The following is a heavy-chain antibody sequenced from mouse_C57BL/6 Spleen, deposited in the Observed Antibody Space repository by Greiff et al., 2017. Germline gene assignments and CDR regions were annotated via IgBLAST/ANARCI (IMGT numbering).Heavy chain of an antibody. CDR3: ARGAQATLAWFAY. CDR1: GYTFTSYW. J-gene: IGHJ3*01. V-gene: IGHV1-53*01. Sequence: VQLQQPGPELVKPGASVKLSCKASGYTFTSYWMHWVKQRPGQGLEWIGNINPSNGGTNYNEKFKSKATLTVDKSSSTAYMQLSSLTSEDSAVYYCARGAQATLAWFAYWGQGTLVTVSA. CDR2: INPSNGGT. D-gene: IGHD3-2*02.